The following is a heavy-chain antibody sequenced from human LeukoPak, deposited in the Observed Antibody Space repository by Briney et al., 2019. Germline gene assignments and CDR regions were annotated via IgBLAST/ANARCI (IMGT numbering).Heavy chain of an antibody. J-gene: IGHJ4*01. CDR2: ISSGGSTT. V-gene: IGHV3-48*02. CDR1: GFTFNIYS. CDR3: ARGDACSNTTYYPLSCFDS. Sequence: PGGSLRLSCSASGFTFNIYSMNWVRQAPGKGLEWVAYISSGGSTTYYGDSVRGRFTISRDNAKNSLYLQMNSLSNEDTAVYYCARGDACSNTTYYPLSCFDSWGHGTLVTVSS. D-gene: IGHD2-2*01.